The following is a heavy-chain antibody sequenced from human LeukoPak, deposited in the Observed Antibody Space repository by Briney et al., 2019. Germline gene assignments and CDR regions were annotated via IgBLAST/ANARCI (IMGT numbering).Heavy chain of an antibody. Sequence: GGSLRLSCAASTFTFSNYWMSWVRQAPGKGLEWVANIKQDGSEKYYVDSVKGRFTISRDNAKTSLYLQMNSLRAEDTAVHYCARDVLAAGATGTFDIWGQGTMVTVSS. CDR2: IKQDGSEK. J-gene: IGHJ3*02. CDR3: ARDVLAAGATGTFDI. D-gene: IGHD1-14*01. V-gene: IGHV3-7*03. CDR1: TFTFSNYW.